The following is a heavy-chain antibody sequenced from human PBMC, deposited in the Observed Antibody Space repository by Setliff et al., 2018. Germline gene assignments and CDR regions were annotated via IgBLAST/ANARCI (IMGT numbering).Heavy chain of an antibody. J-gene: IGHJ4*02. Sequence: ETLSLTCTVSGGSISSYYWSWIRQPPGKGLEWVSSISTSSNYIYYVDSVKGRFTISRDNAKNSLYLQMNSLRAEDTAVYYCARDGGEYWGQGTLVTVSS. CDR1: GGSISSYY. V-gene: IGHV3-21*01. D-gene: IGHD3-16*01. CDR2: ISTSSNYI. CDR3: ARDGGEY.